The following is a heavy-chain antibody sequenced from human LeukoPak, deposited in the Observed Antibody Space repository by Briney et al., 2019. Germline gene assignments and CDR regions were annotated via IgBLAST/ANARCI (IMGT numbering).Heavy chain of an antibody. CDR3: ASNDFWSGYFFN. J-gene: IGHJ4*02. D-gene: IGHD3-3*01. CDR2: INHSGST. Sequence: SETLSLTCAVYGGSFSGYYWSWIRQPPGKGLEWIGEINHSGSTNYNPSLKSRVTISVGTSKNQFSLKLSSVTAADTAVYYCASNDFWSGYFFNWGQGTLVTVSS. CDR1: GGSFSGYY. V-gene: IGHV4-34*01.